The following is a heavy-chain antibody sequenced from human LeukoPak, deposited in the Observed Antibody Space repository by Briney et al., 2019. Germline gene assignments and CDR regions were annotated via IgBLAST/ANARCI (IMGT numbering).Heavy chain of an antibody. J-gene: IGHJ4*02. CDR1: GYTFTSYG. CDR2: ISAYNGNT. Sequence: ASVKVSCKASGYTFTSYGISWVRQAPGQGLEWMGWISAYNGNTNYAQKLQGRVTMTTDTSTSTAYMELRSLRSDDTAVYYCARDQRITIFGVVIPQTNTPDYWGQGTLVTVFS. D-gene: IGHD3-3*01. CDR3: ARDQRITIFGVVIPQTNTPDY. V-gene: IGHV1-18*01.